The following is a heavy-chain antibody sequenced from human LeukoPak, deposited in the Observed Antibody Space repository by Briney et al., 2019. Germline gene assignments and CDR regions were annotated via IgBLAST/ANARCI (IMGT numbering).Heavy chain of an antibody. Sequence: GGSLRLSCAASGITFSFYGMSWVRQAPGKGLEWVSGIIGSGGRTYYADSVKGRFTISRDNSQNTLYLQINSLRAEDSAIYYCARGARWAYYFDYWGQGSLVTVSS. CDR2: IIGSGGRT. D-gene: IGHD4-23*01. CDR1: GITFSFYG. V-gene: IGHV3-23*01. CDR3: ARGARWAYYFDY. J-gene: IGHJ4*02.